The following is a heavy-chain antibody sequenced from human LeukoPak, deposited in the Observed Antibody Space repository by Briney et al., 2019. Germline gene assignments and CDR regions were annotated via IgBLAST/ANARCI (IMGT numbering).Heavy chain of an antibody. J-gene: IGHJ6*04. CDR2: IYRGGGT. Sequence: PGGSLRLSCAASGFTVTGSYMTWVRQAPGKGLEWVSIIYRGGGTSYANPVRGRFTVSRDNSKNTLYLQMNSLRAEDTAVYYCARGASPDVWGKGTTVTVSS. D-gene: IGHD3-16*01. CDR1: GFTVTGSY. CDR3: ARGASPDV. V-gene: IGHV3-53*01.